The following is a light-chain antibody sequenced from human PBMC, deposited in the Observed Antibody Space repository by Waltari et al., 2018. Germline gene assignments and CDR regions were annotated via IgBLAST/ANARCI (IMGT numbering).Light chain of an antibody. CDR1: SGDFGDPNF. CDR2: EVT. V-gene: IGLV2-8*01. CDR3: SSHAGSNNFV. Sequence: QSALPQPPSASGSPGQSVTISCTGTSGDFGDPNFVPWYQQHPGKAPQLIIYEVTERPSGVPDRFSGSKSGNTASLTVSGLQAEDEADYFCSSHAGSNNFVFGSGTKVSVL. J-gene: IGLJ1*01.